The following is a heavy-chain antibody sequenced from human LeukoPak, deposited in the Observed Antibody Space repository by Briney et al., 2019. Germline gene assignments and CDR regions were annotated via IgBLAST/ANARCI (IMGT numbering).Heavy chain of an antibody. V-gene: IGHV3-33*06. CDR2: IWYDGSNK. CDR3: AKDNFIVATILGWYFDL. D-gene: IGHD5-12*01. Sequence: PGGSLRLSCAASGFTFSSYGMHWVRQAAGKGLEWVAVIWYDGSNKYYADSVKGRCTISRDNFKNTVYLQMNSLRAEDTAVYYCAKDNFIVATILGWYFDLWGRGTLVTVSS. J-gene: IGHJ2*01. CDR1: GFTFSSYG.